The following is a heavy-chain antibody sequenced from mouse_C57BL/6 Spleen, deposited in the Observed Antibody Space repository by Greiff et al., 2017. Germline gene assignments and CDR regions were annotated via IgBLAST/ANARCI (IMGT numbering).Heavy chain of an antibody. J-gene: IGHJ4*01. CDR2: INPSSGYT. V-gene: IGHV1-4*01. Sequence: QVKLQQSGAELVRPGASVKMSCTASGYTFTSYTMHWVKQRPGQGLEWIGYINPSSGYTKYNQKFKDKATLTEDKSSSTAYIQLSRLTSEDSAVYYCARSSFYAMDDWGQGTSVTVAS. CDR1: GYTFTSYT. D-gene: IGHD1-1*01. CDR3: ARSSFYAMDD.